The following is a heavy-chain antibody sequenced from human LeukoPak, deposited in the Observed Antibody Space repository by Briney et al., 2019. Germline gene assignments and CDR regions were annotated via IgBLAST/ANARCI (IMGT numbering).Heavy chain of an antibody. CDR2: IYYSGST. V-gene: IGHV4-30-4*08. CDR3: ARDRLYDDYGIDY. J-gene: IGHJ4*02. CDR1: GGSISIGDYF. Sequence: SETLSLTCTVSGGSISIGDYFWSWIRQPPGKGLEWIGYIYYSGSTYYNPSLKSRVTISVDTSKNQFSLKLRSVTAADTAVYYCARDRLYDDYGIDYWGQGTLVTVYS. D-gene: IGHD4-17*01.